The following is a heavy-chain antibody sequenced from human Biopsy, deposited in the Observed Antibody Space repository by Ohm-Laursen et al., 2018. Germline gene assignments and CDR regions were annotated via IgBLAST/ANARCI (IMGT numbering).Heavy chain of an antibody. CDR1: GGTFSNYG. CDR3: ATKLTGYFHH. Sequence: GSSVKVSCNAPGGTFSNYGVNWVRQAPGQGLEWLGGNIPILGTGNYAQKFQDRVTVAPDTSTSTATMELRSLRSDDTAVYYCATKLTGYFHHWGQGTLVIVSS. CDR2: NIPILGTG. V-gene: IGHV1-69*06. J-gene: IGHJ1*01. D-gene: IGHD3-9*01.